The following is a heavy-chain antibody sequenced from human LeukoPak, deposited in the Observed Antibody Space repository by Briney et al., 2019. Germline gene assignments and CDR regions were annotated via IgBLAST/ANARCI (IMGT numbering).Heavy chain of an antibody. Sequence: PGGSLRLSCAASGFTFSSYGMHWVRQAPGKGLEWVAVISYDGSNKYYADSVKGRFTISRDNSKNTLYLQMNSLRAEDTAVYYCAKDYGGNWRYFDYWGQGTLVTVSS. D-gene: IGHD4-23*01. CDR3: AKDYGGNWRYFDY. J-gene: IGHJ4*02. CDR1: GFTFSSYG. V-gene: IGHV3-30*18. CDR2: ISYDGSNK.